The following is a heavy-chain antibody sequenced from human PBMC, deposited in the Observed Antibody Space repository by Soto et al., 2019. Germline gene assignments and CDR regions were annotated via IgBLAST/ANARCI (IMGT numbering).Heavy chain of an antibody. V-gene: IGHV3-30*18. CDR2: ISYDGSNK. D-gene: IGHD4-4*01. J-gene: IGHJ6*02. CDR1: GFTFSSYG. CDR3: AKDLYSNYVFYYYGMDV. Sequence: PGGSLRLSCAASGFTFSSYGMHWVRQAPGKGLEWVAVISYDGSNKYYADSVRGRFTISRDNSKNTLYLQMNSLRAEDTAVYYYAKDLYSNYVFYYYGMDVWGQGTTVTVSS.